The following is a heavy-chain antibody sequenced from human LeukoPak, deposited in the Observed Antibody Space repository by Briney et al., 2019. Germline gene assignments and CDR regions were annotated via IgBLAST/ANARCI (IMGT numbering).Heavy chain of an antibody. J-gene: IGHJ5*02. Sequence: SDTLSLTCAVSGYSISSSNWWGWIRQPPGKGLEWIGYIYYSGSTNYNPSLKSRVTMSVDTSKNQFSLKLSSVTALDTAVYYCARSPFPSIWFDPWGQGTLVTVSS. CDR3: ARSPFPSIWFDP. CDR1: GYSISSSNW. D-gene: IGHD6-6*01. CDR2: IYYSGST. V-gene: IGHV4-28*06.